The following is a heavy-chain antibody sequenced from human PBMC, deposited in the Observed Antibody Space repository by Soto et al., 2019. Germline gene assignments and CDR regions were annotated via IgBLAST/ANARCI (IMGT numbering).Heavy chain of an antibody. Sequence: GGSLRLSCAASRFTFSSYAMSWVRQAPGKGLEWVSSISSSSSYIYYADSVKGRFTISRDNAKNSLYLQMNSLRAEDTAVYYCAREVVGATGTLDAFDIWGQGTMVTVSS. CDR2: ISSSSSYI. V-gene: IGHV3-21*01. CDR3: AREVVGATGTLDAFDI. CDR1: RFTFSSYA. J-gene: IGHJ3*02. D-gene: IGHD1-26*01.